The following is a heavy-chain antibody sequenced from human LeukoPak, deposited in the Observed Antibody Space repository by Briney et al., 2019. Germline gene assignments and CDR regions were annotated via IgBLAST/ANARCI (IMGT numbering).Heavy chain of an antibody. D-gene: IGHD6-19*01. J-gene: IGHJ4*02. CDR1: GFTFSSYG. Sequence: GGSLRLSCAASGFTFSSYGMHWVRQAPGKGLEWVAVISYDGSNKYYADSVKGRFTISRDNSKNTLYLQMNSLRAEDTAVYYCARVIRKYSSGWYLPAGYWGQGTLVTVSS. CDR2: ISYDGSNK. V-gene: IGHV3-30*03. CDR3: ARVIRKYSSGWYLPAGY.